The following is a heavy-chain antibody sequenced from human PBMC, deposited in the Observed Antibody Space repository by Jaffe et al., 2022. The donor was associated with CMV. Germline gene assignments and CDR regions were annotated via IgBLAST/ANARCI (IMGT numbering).Heavy chain of an antibody. D-gene: IGHD5-18*01. CDR1: GFTFSDTW. CDR3: ATGLGKSDTDY. Sequence: EVQVVESGGGLVKPGGSIRLSCAASGFTFSDTWMSWLRQAPGKGLEWVGRIKRNTDGGTIDYAAPVKGRFTISRDDSKTTLYLQMNSLKTEDTAVYYCATGLGKSDTDYWGQGTLVTVSS. CDR2: IKRNTDGGTI. J-gene: IGHJ4*02. V-gene: IGHV3-15*01.